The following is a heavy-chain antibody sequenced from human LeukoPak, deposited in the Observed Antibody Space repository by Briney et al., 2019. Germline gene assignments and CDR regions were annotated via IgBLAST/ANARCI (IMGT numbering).Heavy chain of an antibody. CDR3: ARAFVRGVSSYYFYMDV. V-gene: IGHV4-39*07. CDR1: GGSISSSSYY. Sequence: KTSETLSLTCTVSGGSISSSSYYWGWIRQPPGKGLEWIGSIYYSGSTYYNPSLKSRVTMSVDTSKNQFSLTLSSVTAADTAVYYCARAFVRGVSSYYFYMDVWGKGATVTISS. J-gene: IGHJ6*03. CDR2: IYYSGST. D-gene: IGHD3-10*01.